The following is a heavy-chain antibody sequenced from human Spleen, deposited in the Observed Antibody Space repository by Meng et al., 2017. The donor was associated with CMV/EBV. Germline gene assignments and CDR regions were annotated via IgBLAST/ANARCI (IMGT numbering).Heavy chain of an antibody. V-gene: IGHV3-30*02. CDR3: AKSPPRMITFGGLIATT. CDR2: LRHDGSGE. D-gene: IGHD3-16*02. J-gene: IGHJ5*02. CDR1: ASSFSTYA. Sequence: GGSLRLSCAASASSFSTYAMNWVRQAPGKGLEWVAFLRHDGSGEHYADSVKGRFTISRDTAKETLYLQMNSLRVEDTAVYYCAKSPPRMITFGGLIATTWDQGTLVTVSS.